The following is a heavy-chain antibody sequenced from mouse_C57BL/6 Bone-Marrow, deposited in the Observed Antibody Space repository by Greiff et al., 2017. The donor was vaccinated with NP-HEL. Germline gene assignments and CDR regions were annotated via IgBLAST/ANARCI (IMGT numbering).Heavy chain of an antibody. J-gene: IGHJ3*01. CDR3: ARGGSYYYGSSSFAY. CDR1: GFTFTDYY. V-gene: IGHV5-12*01. Sequence: EVQGVESGGGLVQPGGSLKLSCAASGFTFTDYYMYWVRQTPEKRLEWVAYISNGGGSTYYPDTVKGRFTISRDNAKNTLYLQMSRLKSEDTAMYYCARGGSYYYGSSSFAYWGQGTLVTVSA. CDR2: ISNGGGST. D-gene: IGHD1-1*01.